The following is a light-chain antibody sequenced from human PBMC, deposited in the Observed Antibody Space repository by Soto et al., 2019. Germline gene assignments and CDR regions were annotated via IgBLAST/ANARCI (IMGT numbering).Light chain of an antibody. Sequence: ELVLTQSPGTLSLSPGERATLSCRDSQSVSSSYLAWYQQKPGQAPRLLIYGASSRATGIPDRFSGSGSGTDFTLTISRLEPEDFAVYYCQQYGSSPLYTFGQGTTLEIK. J-gene: IGKJ2*01. CDR1: QSVSSSY. CDR2: GAS. V-gene: IGKV3-20*01. CDR3: QQYGSSPLYT.